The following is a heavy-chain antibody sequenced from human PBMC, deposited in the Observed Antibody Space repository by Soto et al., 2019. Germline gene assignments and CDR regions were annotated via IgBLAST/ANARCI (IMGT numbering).Heavy chain of an antibody. CDR3: ARGLYYDYIWGSYRYKYYFDY. CDR1: GGSISSYY. Sequence: SETLSLTCTVSGGSISSYYWSCIRQPPGKGLEWIGYIYYSGSTNYNPSLKSRVTISVDTSKNQFSLKLSSVTAADTAVYYCARGLYYDYIWGSYRYKYYFDYWGQGTLVTVS. CDR2: IYYSGST. D-gene: IGHD3-16*02. V-gene: IGHV4-59*01. J-gene: IGHJ4*02.